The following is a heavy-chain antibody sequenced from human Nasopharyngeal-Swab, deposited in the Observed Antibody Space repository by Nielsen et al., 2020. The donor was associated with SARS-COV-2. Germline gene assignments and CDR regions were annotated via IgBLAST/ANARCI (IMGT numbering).Heavy chain of an antibody. CDR3: ASVHSSSWYFDY. CDR2: IKQDGSEK. Sequence: GKGLEWVANIKQDGSEKYYVDSVKGRFTISRDNAKNSLYLQMNSLRAEDTAVYYCASVHSSSWYFDYWGQGTLVTVSS. J-gene: IGHJ4*02. V-gene: IGHV3-7*01. D-gene: IGHD6-13*01.